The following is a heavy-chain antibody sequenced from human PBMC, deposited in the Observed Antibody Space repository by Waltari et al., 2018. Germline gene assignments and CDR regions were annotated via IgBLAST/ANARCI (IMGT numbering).Heavy chain of an antibody. CDR1: GYTFTGYY. CDR3: ALVAAGPPLGMDV. Sequence: QVQLVQSGAEVKKPGASVKVSCKASGYTFTGYYMHWVRQAPGQGLEWMGRINPNSGGTNDAQKFQGRVTMTRDTSISTAYMELSRLRSDDTAVYYCALVAAGPPLGMDVWGQGTAVTVSS. D-gene: IGHD2-15*01. V-gene: IGHV1-2*06. J-gene: IGHJ6*02. CDR2: INPNSGGT.